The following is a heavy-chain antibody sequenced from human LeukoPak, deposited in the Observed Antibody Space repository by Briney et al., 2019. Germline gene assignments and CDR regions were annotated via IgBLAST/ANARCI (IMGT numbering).Heavy chain of an antibody. CDR1: GGSITSDEFY. D-gene: IGHD3-16*01. CDR2: IFNSEST. Sequence: PSETLSLTCTVSGGSITSDEFYWSWIRQPPGKGLEWIGYIFNSESTHYNPSLKSRVTMSGDTSKNQFSLKLNSVTAADTAVYYRARGGPPPFDYWGQGALVTVSS. V-gene: IGHV4-30-4*01. CDR3: ARGGPPPFDY. J-gene: IGHJ4*02.